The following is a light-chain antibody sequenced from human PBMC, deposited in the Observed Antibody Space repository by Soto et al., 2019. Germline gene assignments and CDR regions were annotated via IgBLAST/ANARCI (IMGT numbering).Light chain of an antibody. V-gene: IGLV4-69*01. CDR1: SGHSSYA. Sequence: QSVLTQSPSASASLGASVKLTCTLSSGHSSYAIAWHQQQPEKGPRYLMKLDSDGSHTKGDAIPDPFSGSSSGAERYLPISTPRSEEEADFYGQPGGSGIHGVSGGGPRLPAL. CDR3: QPGGSGIHGV. J-gene: IGLJ3*02. CDR2: LDSDGSH.